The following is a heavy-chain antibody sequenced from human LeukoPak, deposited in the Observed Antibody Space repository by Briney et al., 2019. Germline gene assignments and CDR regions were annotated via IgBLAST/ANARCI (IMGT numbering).Heavy chain of an antibody. CDR3: AREGGIVGQY. CDR1: GYSFTNYG. J-gene: IGHJ4*02. Sequence: KPGASVKVSCKASGYSFTNYGISWVRQAPGQGLEWVGWISAYSGETKYAPKLQGRVTLTRDTSTSTAYLDLRSLTSDDTAIYYCAREGGIVGQYWGQGTLVSVSS. CDR2: ISAYSGET. V-gene: IGHV1-18*01. D-gene: IGHD1-26*01.